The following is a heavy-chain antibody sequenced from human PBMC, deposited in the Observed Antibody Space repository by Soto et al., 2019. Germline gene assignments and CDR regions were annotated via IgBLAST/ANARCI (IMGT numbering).Heavy chain of an antibody. CDR2: ISYDGSNK. CDR1: GFTFSSYA. V-gene: IGHV3-30-3*01. D-gene: IGHD3-22*01. J-gene: IGHJ1*01. Sequence: QVQLVESGGGVVQPGRSLRLSCAASGFTFSSYAMHWVRQAPGKGLEWVAVISYDGSNKYYADSVKGRFTISRDNSKNTLYLQMNSLRAEDTAVYYCARGSLYDSSGYYYGTAEYFQHWGQGTLVTVSS. CDR3: ARGSLYDSSGYYYGTAEYFQH.